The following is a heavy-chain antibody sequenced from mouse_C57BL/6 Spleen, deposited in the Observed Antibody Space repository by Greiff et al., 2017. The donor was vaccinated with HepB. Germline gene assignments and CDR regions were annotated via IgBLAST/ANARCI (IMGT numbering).Heavy chain of an antibody. CDR3: ARGGAAQASYAMDY. V-gene: IGHV1-61*01. D-gene: IGHD3-2*02. CDR2: IYPSDSET. Sequence: QVQLQQPGAELVRPGSSVKLSCKASGYTFTSYWMDWVKQRPGQGLEWIGNIYPSDSETHYNQKFKDKATLTVDKSSSTAYMQLSSLTSEDSAVYYCARGGAAQASYAMDYWGQGTSVTVSS. CDR1: GYTFTSYW. J-gene: IGHJ4*01.